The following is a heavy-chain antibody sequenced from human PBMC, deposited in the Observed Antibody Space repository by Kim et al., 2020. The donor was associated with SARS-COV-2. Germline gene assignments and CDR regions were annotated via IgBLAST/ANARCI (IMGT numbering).Heavy chain of an antibody. CDR3: ARERAVAAAASWVDP. D-gene: IGHD6-13*01. CDR1: GYTFTSYA. J-gene: IGHJ5*02. CDR2: INASSGNT. V-gene: IGHV1-3*01. Sequence: ASVKVSCKASGYTFTSYAMHWVRQAPGQRLEWMGRINASSGNTNYSQKFQGRVTITRDTSASTAYMELSSLRSEDTAVYYCARERAVAAAASWVDPWGQGTLVTVSS.